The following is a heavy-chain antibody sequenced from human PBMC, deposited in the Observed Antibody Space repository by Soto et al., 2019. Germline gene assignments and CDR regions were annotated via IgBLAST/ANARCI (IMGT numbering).Heavy chain of an antibody. CDR1: GGSISSYY. D-gene: IGHD2-15*01. CDR2: IYYSGST. CDR3: ATMGTPATGIYFFDY. V-gene: IGHV4-59*08. J-gene: IGHJ4*02. Sequence: SETLSLTCTVSGGSISSYYWSWIRQPPGKGLEWIGYIYYSGSTNYNPSLKSRVTISVDTSKNQFSLKLNSMTAADTAVYYCATMGTPATGIYFFDYWGQGSLVTVSS.